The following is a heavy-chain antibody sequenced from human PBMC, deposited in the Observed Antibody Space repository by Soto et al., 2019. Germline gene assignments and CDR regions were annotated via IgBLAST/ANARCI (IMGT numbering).Heavy chain of an antibody. CDR1: GYTVTIYG. CDR3: ERDRQPRAAAAQILNFDY. J-gene: IGHJ4*02. CDR2: ISAYNGNT. Sequence: QVQLVQSGAEVKKPWASVKVSCKASGYTVTIYGISWVRQAPGQRLEWMGWISAYNGNTNYAQKLQGRVTMTTDTSTSTAYMELRSLRSDDTAVYYCERDRQPRAAAAQILNFDYWGQGTLVTVS. V-gene: IGHV1-18*01. D-gene: IGHD6-13*01.